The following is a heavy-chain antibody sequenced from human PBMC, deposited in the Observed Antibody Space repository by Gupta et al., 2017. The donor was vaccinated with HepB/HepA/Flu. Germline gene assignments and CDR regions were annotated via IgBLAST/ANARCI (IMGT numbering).Heavy chain of an antibody. CDR1: GFTFSIYA. CDR2: ISDSGSST. D-gene: IGHD5-18*01. J-gene: IGHJ4*02. Sequence: EVQLLESGGGLVQPGGSLRVSCAASGFTFSIYAMTWVRQAPGKGLEWVSSISDSGSSTYYADSVEGRFTISRDNSKNKLYLQMNSLRAEDTAVYYCAKDVDTTLLQDYFDYWGQGTLVTVSS. CDR3: AKDVDTTLLQDYFDY. V-gene: IGHV3-23*01.